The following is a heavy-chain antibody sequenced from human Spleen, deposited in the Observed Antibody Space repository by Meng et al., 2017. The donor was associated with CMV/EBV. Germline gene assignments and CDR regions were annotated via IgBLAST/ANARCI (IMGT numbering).Heavy chain of an antibody. CDR1: GGSISSGISY. J-gene: IGHJ4*02. CDR2: LYNGGTT. D-gene: IGHD2-2*01. Sequence: SETLSLTCTVSGGSISSGISYWGWIRQPPGKGLEWIGILYNGGTTYYNPSLKSRVTISVDTSKNQFSLKLSSVTAADTAVYYCARDEYCTSTSCPLYYFDYWGQGMLVTVSS. CDR3: ARDEYCTSTSCPLYYFDY. V-gene: IGHV4-39*07.